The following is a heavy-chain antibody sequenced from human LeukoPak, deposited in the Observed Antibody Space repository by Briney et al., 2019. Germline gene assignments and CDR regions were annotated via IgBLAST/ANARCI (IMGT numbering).Heavy chain of an antibody. D-gene: IGHD3-10*01. CDR2: ISGSGGST. V-gene: IGHV3-23*01. CDR1: GFTFSSYG. CDR3: ARNMVRGLNWFDP. J-gene: IGHJ5*02. Sequence: GGTLRLSCAASGFTFSSYGMSWVRQAPGKGLEWVSAISGSGGSTYYADSVKGRFTISRDNAKNSLYLQMNSLRAEDTAVYYCARNMVRGLNWFDPWGQGTLVTVSS.